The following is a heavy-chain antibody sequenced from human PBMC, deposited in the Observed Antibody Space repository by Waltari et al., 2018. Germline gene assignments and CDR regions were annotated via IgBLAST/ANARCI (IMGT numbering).Heavy chain of an antibody. D-gene: IGHD2-15*01. CDR2: ITSDGSRT. V-gene: IGHV3-74*01. J-gene: IGHJ6*02. Sequence: VQLGESGGGLVQPGGSLRLSCEASGFTSSTYWMCWVRQVPGKGRVWVSTITSDGSRTRYADSVKGRFTVSRDNAKNTLYLQMNSLRAEDTAVYYCASHRPGGYGMDVWGHGTTVTVSS. CDR1: GFTSSTYW. CDR3: ASHRPGGYGMDV.